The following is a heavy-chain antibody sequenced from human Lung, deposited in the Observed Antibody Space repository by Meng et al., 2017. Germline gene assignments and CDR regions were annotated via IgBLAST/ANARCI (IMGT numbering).Heavy chain of an antibody. CDR2: INHSGST. J-gene: IGHJ4*02. CDR1: GGSFSVYY. Sequence: QRPLQQWGAGMLKPSETLSLTCVVSGGSFSVYYWSCIRQPPGKGLEWIGEINHSGSTIYNPSLEARATIPVDSLPRELALVLRCLTSAGSGVFLYARAPSTMSDGIAYWPQGTLVTVAS. D-gene: IGHD2-2*01. CDR3: ARAPSTMSDGIAY. V-gene: IGHV4-34*01.